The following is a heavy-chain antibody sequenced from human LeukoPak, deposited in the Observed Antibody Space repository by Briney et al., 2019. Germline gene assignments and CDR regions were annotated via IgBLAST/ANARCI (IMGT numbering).Heavy chain of an antibody. V-gene: IGHV1-69*05. J-gene: IGHJ4*02. D-gene: IGHD1-1*01. Sequence: PGASVKVSCKASGGTFSSYAISWVRQAPGQGLEWMGGIIPIFGTANYAQKFQGRVTMTTDTTTNTAYMELRTLISDDTAVYYCAKGRRVDADDHFDHWGQGTLVTVSS. CDR2: IIPIFGTA. CDR3: AKGRRVDADDHFDH. CDR1: GGTFSSYA.